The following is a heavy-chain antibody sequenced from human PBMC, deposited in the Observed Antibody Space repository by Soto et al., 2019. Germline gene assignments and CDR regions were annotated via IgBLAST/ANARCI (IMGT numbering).Heavy chain of an antibody. J-gene: IGHJ6*02. CDR3: ARDRYYYGMDV. Sequence: QVQLQESGPGLVKPSGTLSLTCAVSGGSISSSNWWSWVRQPPGKGLEWIGEIYHSGSTNYNPSLKSXXTXSXXKSKNQFSLKLSSVTAADTAVYYCARDRYYYGMDVWGQGTTVTVSS. CDR1: GGSISSSNW. V-gene: IGHV4-4*02. CDR2: IYHSGST.